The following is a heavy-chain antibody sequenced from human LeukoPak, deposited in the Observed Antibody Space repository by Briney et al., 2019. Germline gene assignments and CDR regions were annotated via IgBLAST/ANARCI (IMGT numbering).Heavy chain of an antibody. D-gene: IGHD2-2*01. CDR1: GYTFTGYY. Sequence: ASVKVSCKASGYTFTGYYMHWVRQAPGQGLEWIGWINPNSGGTNYAQKFQGRVTMTRDTSISTAYMELSRLRSDDTAVYYCARSPCSSTSCYAHFDYWGQGTLVTVSS. J-gene: IGHJ4*02. CDR3: ARSPCSSTSCYAHFDY. V-gene: IGHV1-2*02. CDR2: INPNSGGT.